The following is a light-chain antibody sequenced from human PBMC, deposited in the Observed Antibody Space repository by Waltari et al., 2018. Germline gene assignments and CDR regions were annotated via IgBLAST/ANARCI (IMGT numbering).Light chain of an antibody. CDR1: QSVNSQ. Sequence: EIALTQSPATLSLSPGARATLSCRASQSVNSQLAWYQHKPGQAPRLLIYDASIRVTGISARFSGSGSGTDFTLTISSLEPEDFAVYYCQQRSKWPWSFGQGTKVEIK. CDR3: QQRSKWPWS. V-gene: IGKV3-11*01. CDR2: DAS. J-gene: IGKJ1*01.